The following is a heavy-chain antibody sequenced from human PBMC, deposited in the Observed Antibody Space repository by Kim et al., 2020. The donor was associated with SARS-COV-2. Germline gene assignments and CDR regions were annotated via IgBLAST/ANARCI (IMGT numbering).Heavy chain of an antibody. CDR2: FDPEDGET. D-gene: IGHD4-17*01. V-gene: IGHV1-24*01. Sequence: ASVKVSCKVSGYTLTELSMHWLRQAPGKGLEWLGGFDPEDGETIYAQKFQGRVTMTQDTSTDTPSMELSSLRSEDTAVYYCATDNGDSGGLYYWGQGTL. J-gene: IGHJ4*02. CDR3: ATDNGDSGGLYY. CDR1: GYTLTELS.